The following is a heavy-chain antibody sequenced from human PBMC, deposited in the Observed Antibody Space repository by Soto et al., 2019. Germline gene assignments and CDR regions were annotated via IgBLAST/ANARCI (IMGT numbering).Heavy chain of an antibody. J-gene: IGHJ4*02. Sequence: GGSVRLSRAASGFTLSSYGIHWLRQAPGKGLEWVALMSHDGSRRDYADSVNGRFTISLDDSKNTLYLHINSLRVEDTAVYYCARDPGFGGAMGFCAYWGQGT. V-gene: IGHV3-30*03. CDR1: GFTLSSYG. CDR2: MSHDGSRR. D-gene: IGHD2-21*01. CDR3: ARDPGFGGAMGFCAY.